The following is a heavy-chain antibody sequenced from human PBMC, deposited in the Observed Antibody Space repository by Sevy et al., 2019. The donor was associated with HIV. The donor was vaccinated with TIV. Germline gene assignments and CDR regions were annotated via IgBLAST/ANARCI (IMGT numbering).Heavy chain of an antibody. D-gene: IGHD6-19*01. CDR1: GFTFSNAW. CDR3: TTDHSSGWSEYFQH. J-gene: IGHJ1*01. Sequence: GGSLRLSCAASGFTFSNAWMSWVRQAPGKGLEWVGRIKSKTDGGTTDYAAPVKGRFTISRDDSKNTLYLQMNSLKTADPAVYYCTTDHSSGWSEYFQHWGQGTLVTVSS. V-gene: IGHV3-15*01. CDR2: IKSKTDGGTT.